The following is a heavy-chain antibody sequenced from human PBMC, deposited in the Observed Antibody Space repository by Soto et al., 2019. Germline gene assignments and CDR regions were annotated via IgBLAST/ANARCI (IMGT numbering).Heavy chain of an antibody. CDR3: TTSGRRWPDSLDI. Sequence: QVQLQQWGAGLLKPSETLSLTCTVYGGSFNSYFWNWVRQPPGKGLEWIGEDTPDGRTNYNPPLKSRVTISKDTAKNQFSLEGTSVTSADTAVYYCTTSGRRWPDSLDIWGQGAMVTVSS. J-gene: IGHJ3*02. V-gene: IGHV4-34*01. D-gene: IGHD2-15*01. CDR1: GGSFNSYF. CDR2: DTPDGRT.